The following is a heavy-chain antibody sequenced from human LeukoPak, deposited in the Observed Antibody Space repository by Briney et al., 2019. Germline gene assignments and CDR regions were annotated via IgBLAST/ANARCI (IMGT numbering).Heavy chain of an antibody. V-gene: IGHV4-59*01. J-gene: IGHJ4*02. Sequence: PSETLSLTCTVSSGSTSSYYWSWIRQPPGKGLEWIGYIYYSGSTNYNPSLKSRVTISVDTSKNQFSLKLSSVTAADTAVYYCAREDLTTHFDYWGQGTLVTVSS. CDR3: AREDLTTHFDY. D-gene: IGHD4/OR15-4a*01. CDR2: IYYSGST. CDR1: SGSTSSYY.